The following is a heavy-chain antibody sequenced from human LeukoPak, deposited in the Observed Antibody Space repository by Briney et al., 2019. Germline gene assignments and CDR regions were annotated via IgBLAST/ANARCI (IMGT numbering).Heavy chain of an antibody. Sequence: ASVKVPCKASGYTFTGYYIHWVRQAPGQGLEWMGWINPNSGGTNYAQKFQGRVTMTRDTSISTAYMELSRLRSDDTAVYYCAREAAAGRDPPDYWGQGTLVTVSS. V-gene: IGHV1-2*02. J-gene: IGHJ4*02. CDR1: GYTFTGYY. CDR3: AREAAAGRDPPDY. D-gene: IGHD6-13*01. CDR2: INPNSGGT.